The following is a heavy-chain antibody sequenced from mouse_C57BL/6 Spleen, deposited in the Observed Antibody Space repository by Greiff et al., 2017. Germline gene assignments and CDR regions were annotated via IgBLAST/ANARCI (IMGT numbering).Heavy chain of an antibody. CDR3: ARLLLRYYARDY. V-gene: IGHV1-78*01. J-gene: IGHJ4*01. CDR1: GYTFTDHT. Sequence: QVQLQQSDAELVKPGASVKISCKVSGYTFTDHTIHWMKQRPEQGLEWIGYIYPRDGSTKYNEKFKGKATLTADKSSSTAYMQLNSQKYEDSAVYICARLLLRYYARDYWGQGTSVTVSS. D-gene: IGHD1-1*01. CDR2: IYPRDGST.